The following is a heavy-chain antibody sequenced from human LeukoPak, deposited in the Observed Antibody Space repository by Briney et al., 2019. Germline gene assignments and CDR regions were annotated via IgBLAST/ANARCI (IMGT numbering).Heavy chain of an antibody. CDR2: ISGSGGST. Sequence: GGSPRLSCAASGFTFSSYAMSWVRQAPGKGLEWVSAISGSGGSTYYADSVKGRFTISRDNSKNTLYLQMNSLRAEDTAVYYCAKSLGSVTTTADYRGQGTLVTVSS. V-gene: IGHV3-23*01. CDR1: GFTFSSYA. J-gene: IGHJ4*02. CDR3: AKSLGSVTTTADY. D-gene: IGHD4-17*01.